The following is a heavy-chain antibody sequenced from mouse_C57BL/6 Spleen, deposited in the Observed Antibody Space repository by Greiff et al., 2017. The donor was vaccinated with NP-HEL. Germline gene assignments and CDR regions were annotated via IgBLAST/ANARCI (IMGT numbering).Heavy chain of an antibody. J-gene: IGHJ3*01. CDR3: GRAGGSDWFAY. V-gene: IGHV1-54*01. CDR1: GYAFTNYL. Sequence: QVQLQQPGAELVRPGTSVKVSCKASGYAFTNYLIDWVKQRPVQGLEWIGMINPAGGGTNYNEKFKGKATLTADKSSSTAYMQLSSLTSEDSAVYFCGRAGGSDWFAYWGQGTLVTVSA. CDR2: INPAGGGT.